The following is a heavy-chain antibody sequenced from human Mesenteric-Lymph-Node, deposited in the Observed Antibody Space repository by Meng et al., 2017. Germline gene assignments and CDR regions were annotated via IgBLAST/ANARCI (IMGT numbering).Heavy chain of an antibody. CDR2: IYHSGTT. CDR1: GGSISSNNW. CDR3: ARVLSYGDYEGGWWFDP. V-gene: IGHV4-4*02. J-gene: IGHJ5*02. D-gene: IGHD4-17*01. Sequence: HLQESGSGRVKPAQTLSLTCAVSGGSISSNNWWSWVRQSPGKGLEVIGEIYHSGTTNYNPSLKSRVTISIDKSKNQFSLKLNSVTDADTAVYYCARVLSYGDYEGGWWFDPWGQGTLVTVSS.